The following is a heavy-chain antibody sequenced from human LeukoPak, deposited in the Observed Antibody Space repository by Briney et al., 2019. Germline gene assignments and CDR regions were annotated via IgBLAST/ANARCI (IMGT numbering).Heavy chain of an antibody. CDR2: MSPNSGDT. D-gene: IGHD2-21*02. CDR3: AREVVYCGGDCGTFDP. Sequence: ASVKVSCKASGYTFTSYDFNWVRQATGQRPEWMGWMSPNSGDTGYAQKFQDRVTMTRNTSISTAYMELSSLRSDDTAVYYCAREVVYCGGDCGTFDPWGQGTLVTVSS. J-gene: IGHJ5*02. CDR1: GYTFTSYD. V-gene: IGHV1-8*01.